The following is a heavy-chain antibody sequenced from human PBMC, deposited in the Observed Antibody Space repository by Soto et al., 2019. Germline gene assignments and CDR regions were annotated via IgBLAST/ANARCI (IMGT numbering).Heavy chain of an antibody. V-gene: IGHV4-34*01. CDR1: GGSFSGYY. Sequence: PSETLSLTCAVYGGSFSGYYCSWIRQPPGKGLEWIGEINHSGSTNYNPSLKSRVTISVDTSKNQFSLKLSSVTVADTAVYYCARGQVRYDFWSGYSIGWFDPWGQGTLVTVSS. J-gene: IGHJ5*02. CDR3: ARGQVRYDFWSGYSIGWFDP. D-gene: IGHD3-3*01. CDR2: INHSGST.